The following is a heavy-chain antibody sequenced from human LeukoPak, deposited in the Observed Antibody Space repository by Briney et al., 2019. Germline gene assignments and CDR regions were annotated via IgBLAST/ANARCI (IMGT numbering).Heavy chain of an antibody. V-gene: IGHV3-48*03. CDR3: ARDHAGSGWPVFDY. CDR2: ISSDGATV. CDR1: GFTFSNYK. J-gene: IGHJ4*02. Sequence: GGSLRLSCAASGFTFSNYKMNWVRQAPGKGLEWLSYISSDGATVYHADSVKGRFTISRDNDKNSLDLQMNSLRAEDTAIYYCARDHAGSGWPVFDYWGQGTLVTVSS. D-gene: IGHD6-19*01.